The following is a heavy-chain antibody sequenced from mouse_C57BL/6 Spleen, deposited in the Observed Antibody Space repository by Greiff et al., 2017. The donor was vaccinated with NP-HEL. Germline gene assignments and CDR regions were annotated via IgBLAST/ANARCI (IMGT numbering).Heavy chain of an antibody. J-gene: IGHJ3*01. D-gene: IGHD1-1*01. CDR3: ARSKDYYGSSCRFAY. V-gene: IGHV1-18*01. CDR1: GYTFTDYN. Sequence: EVQLQQSGPELVKPGASVKIPCKASGYTFTDYNMDWVKQSHGKSLEWIGDINPNNGGTIYNQKFKGKATLTVDKSSSTDYMELRSLTSEDTAVYYCARSKDYYGSSCRFAYWGQGTLVTVSA. CDR2: INPNNGGT.